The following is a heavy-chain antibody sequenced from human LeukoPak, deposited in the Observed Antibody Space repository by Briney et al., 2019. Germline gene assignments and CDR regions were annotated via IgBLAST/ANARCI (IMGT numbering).Heavy chain of an antibody. CDR3: AREIVPNYYDSSGYPGY. Sequence: AAVKVSCKASGYTFTGYYIHWVRQAPGQGLEWMGWINANSGGTNYAQKFQGRVTMTRDKSTSTVYMELSSLRSEDTAVYYCAREIVPNYYDSSGYPGYWGQGTLVTV. CDR2: INANSGGT. V-gene: IGHV1-2*02. J-gene: IGHJ4*02. CDR1: GYTFTGYY. D-gene: IGHD3-22*01.